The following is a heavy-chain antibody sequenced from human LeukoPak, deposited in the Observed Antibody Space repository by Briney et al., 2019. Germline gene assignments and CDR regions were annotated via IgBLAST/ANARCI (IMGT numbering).Heavy chain of an antibody. V-gene: IGHV1-69*02. J-gene: IGHJ4*02. CDR3: ARSAGRFGSGGSCYDY. Sequence: ASVKVSCKASGGTFSSYTISWVRQAPGQGLEWMGRIIPILGIANYAQKFQGRVTITADKSTSTAYMELSSLRSEDMAMYYCARSAGRFGSGGSCYDYWGQGTLVTVSS. CDR2: IIPILGIA. D-gene: IGHD2-15*01. CDR1: GGTFSSYT.